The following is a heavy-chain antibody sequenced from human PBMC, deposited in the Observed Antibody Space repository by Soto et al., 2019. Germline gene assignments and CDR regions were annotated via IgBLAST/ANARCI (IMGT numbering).Heavy chain of an antibody. Sequence: GGSLRLSCAASGFTFSSYAMSWARQAPGKGLEWVSSVSAGGDMTYYSDSVKGRFTISRDNSNNALFLQMNSLRAEDTALYYCARGDRGGSGSPASYYYSGLDVWGQGTTVTVSS. D-gene: IGHD3-10*01. J-gene: IGHJ6*02. V-gene: IGHV3-23*01. CDR2: VSAGGDMT. CDR1: GFTFSSYA. CDR3: ARGDRGGSGSPASYYYSGLDV.